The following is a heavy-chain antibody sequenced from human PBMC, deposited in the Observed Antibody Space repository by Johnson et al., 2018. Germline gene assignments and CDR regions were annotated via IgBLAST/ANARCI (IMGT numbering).Heavy chain of an antibody. D-gene: IGHD2-2*01. CDR3: ARYVVVVPGSYGLDV. CDR2: ISASGDTT. V-gene: IGHV3-23*04. J-gene: IGHJ6*02. Sequence: VQLVESGGGLVQPGGSLRLSCATSGFTFNTCAMNWVRQAPGKGLEWVSGISASGDTTWYSDSVKGRFAISRDNSKNTLSLQMNSLRADDTAIYYCARYVVVVPGSYGLDVWGQGTTVTVSS. CDR1: GFTFNTCA.